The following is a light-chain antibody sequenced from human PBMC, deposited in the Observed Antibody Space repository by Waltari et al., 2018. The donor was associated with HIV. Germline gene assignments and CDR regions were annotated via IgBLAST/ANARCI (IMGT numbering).Light chain of an antibody. V-gene: IGLV3-25*03. CDR3: QSIDSGGTFV. Sequence: SYALTQPPSVSVSPGQTARITCPGDTLAKQYASWYQQKPGQAPELVMYQDTERPSGVPERFSGSSSGTTVTLTLSRVQAADEADYYCQSIDSGGTFVFGTGTKVTVL. CDR2: QDT. J-gene: IGLJ1*01. CDR1: TLAKQY.